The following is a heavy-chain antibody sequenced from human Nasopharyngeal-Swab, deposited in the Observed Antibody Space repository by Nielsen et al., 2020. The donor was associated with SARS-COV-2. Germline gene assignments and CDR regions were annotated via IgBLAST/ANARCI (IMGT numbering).Heavy chain of an antibody. D-gene: IGHD3-22*01. CDR2: IRGSGGST. V-gene: IGHV3-23*01. J-gene: IGHJ4*02. CDR1: GFTFSSYA. CDR3: AKANSRFSSGWDY. Sequence: GESLKISCAASGFTFSSYAMSWVRQAPGKGLEWVSAIRGSGGSTYYADSVKGRFTISRDNSKNTLYLQMNSLRAEDTAVYYCAKANSRFSSGWDYWGQGTLVTVSS.